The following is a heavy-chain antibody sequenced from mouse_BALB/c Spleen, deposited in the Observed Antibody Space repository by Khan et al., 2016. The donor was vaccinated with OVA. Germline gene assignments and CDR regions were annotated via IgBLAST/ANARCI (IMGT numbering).Heavy chain of an antibody. CDR3: APVGNYYVSFAY. J-gene: IGHJ3*01. Sequence: EVQLKESGPELVKPGASVKMSCKASGYTFTSYVMHWVKQKPGLGLEWIGYIYPFNDVTRYNGKFKGKATLTSDKSSSTAYMELSSLTSEDSAVYYCAPVGNYYVSFAYWGQGTLVTVSA. V-gene: IGHV1S136*01. CDR2: IYPFNDVT. CDR1: GYTFTSYV. D-gene: IGHD1-1*01.